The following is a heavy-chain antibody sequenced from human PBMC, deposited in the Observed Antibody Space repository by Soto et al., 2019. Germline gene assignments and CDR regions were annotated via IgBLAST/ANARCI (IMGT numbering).Heavy chain of an antibody. CDR3: ARELAGSGSYYNLPDY. Sequence: ASVKVSCKASGYTFTSYYMHWVRQAPGQGLEWMGIINPSGGSTSYAQKFQGRVTMTRDTSTSTVYMELSSLRSEDTAVYYCARELAGSGSYYNLPDYWGQGTLVTVSS. V-gene: IGHV1-46*01. D-gene: IGHD3-10*01. CDR1: GYTFTSYY. CDR2: INPSGGST. J-gene: IGHJ4*02.